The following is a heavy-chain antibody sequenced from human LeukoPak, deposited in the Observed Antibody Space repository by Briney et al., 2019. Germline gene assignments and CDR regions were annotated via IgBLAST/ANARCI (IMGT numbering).Heavy chain of an antibody. CDR1: GGSITSGDYY. Sequence: SETLSLTCTVSGGSITSGDYYWSWIRQHPGKALEWIGYISYSGTTNYNPSLKSRVTMSVDTSKNQFSLKLVSVTAADTAVYYCARPRGYGGKYDAFDIWGQGTMVTVSS. J-gene: IGHJ3*02. D-gene: IGHD4-23*01. V-gene: IGHV4-31*03. CDR2: ISYSGTT. CDR3: ARPRGYGGKYDAFDI.